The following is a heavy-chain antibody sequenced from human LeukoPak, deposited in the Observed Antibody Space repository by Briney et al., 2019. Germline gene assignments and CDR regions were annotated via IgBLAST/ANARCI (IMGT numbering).Heavy chain of an antibody. Sequence: ASVKVSCKASGYTFTGYYMHWVRQAPEQGLEWMGWINPNSGGTNYAQKFQGRVTMTRDTSISTAYMELSRLRSDDAAVYYCARAEQIVATIPDAFDIWGQGTMVTVSS. CDR3: ARAEQIVATIPDAFDI. V-gene: IGHV1-2*02. CDR1: GYTFTGYY. D-gene: IGHD5-12*01. CDR2: INPNSGGT. J-gene: IGHJ3*02.